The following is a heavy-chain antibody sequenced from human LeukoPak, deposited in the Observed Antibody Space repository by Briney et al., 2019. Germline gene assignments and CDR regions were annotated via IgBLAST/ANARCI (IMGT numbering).Heavy chain of an antibody. CDR2: ISGSGGST. CDR1: GFTFSNAW. Sequence: PGGSLRLFCAASGFTFSNAWMSWVRQAPGKGLEWVSAISGSGGSTYYADSVKGRFTISRDNSKNTLYLQMNSLRAEDTAVYYCAKWEYYYDSSGYRYWGQGTLVTVSS. J-gene: IGHJ4*02. D-gene: IGHD3-22*01. V-gene: IGHV3-23*01. CDR3: AKWEYYYDSSGYRY.